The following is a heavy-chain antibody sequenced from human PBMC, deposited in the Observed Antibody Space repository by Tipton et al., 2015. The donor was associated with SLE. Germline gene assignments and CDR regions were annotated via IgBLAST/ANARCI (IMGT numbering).Heavy chain of an antibody. V-gene: IGHV4-59*11. CDR2: IYYSGST. Sequence: TLSLTCTVSGGSISSHYWSWFRQPPGKGLEWIGYIYYSGSTNYNPSLKSRVTISVDTSKNQFSLKLSSVTAADTAVYYCARDQDGSGSYATWGQGTLVTVSS. D-gene: IGHD3-10*01. CDR3: ARDQDGSGSYAT. CDR1: GGSISSHY. J-gene: IGHJ4*02.